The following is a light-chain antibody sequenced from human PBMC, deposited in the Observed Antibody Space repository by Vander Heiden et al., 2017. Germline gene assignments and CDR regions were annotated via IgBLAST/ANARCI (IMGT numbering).Light chain of an antibody. J-gene: IGLJ2*01. Sequence: SYELTQPPSVSVSPGQTASLTCSGDKLGDKYVCWYQQKPGQSPVLVIYQDSKRPSGIPERFSGSNSGNTATLTISGTQAMDEADYYCQAWHSSTVVFGGGTQLTVL. V-gene: IGLV3-1*01. CDR1: KLGDKY. CDR2: QDS. CDR3: QAWHSSTVV.